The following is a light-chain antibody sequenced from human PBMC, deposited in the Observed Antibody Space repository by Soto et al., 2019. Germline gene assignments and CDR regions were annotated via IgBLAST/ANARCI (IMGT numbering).Light chain of an antibody. CDR3: QQYGSSPLT. J-gene: IGKJ4*01. CDR2: GAS. V-gene: IGKV3-20*01. Sequence: EIVLTQSAGTVSLSPGERATLSCRASQSVSSSYLAWYQQKPGQAPRLLIYGASSRATGIPDRFSGSGSGTDFTLTISRLEPEDFAVYYCQQYGSSPLTFGGGTKVEIK. CDR1: QSVSSSY.